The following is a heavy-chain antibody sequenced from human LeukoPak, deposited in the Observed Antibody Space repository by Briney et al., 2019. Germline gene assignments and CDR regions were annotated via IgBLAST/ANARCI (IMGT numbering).Heavy chain of an antibody. CDR1: GYTFTGYY. CDR3: ARVGAELGLDY. Sequence: GASVKVSCKASGYTFTGYYVHWVRQAPGQGLEWMGRINPNSGGTNYAQKFQGSVTMTRDTSISTAYMELSRLRSDDTAVYYCARVGAELGLDYWGQGTLVTVSS. CDR2: INPNSGGT. D-gene: IGHD7-27*01. J-gene: IGHJ4*02. V-gene: IGHV1-2*06.